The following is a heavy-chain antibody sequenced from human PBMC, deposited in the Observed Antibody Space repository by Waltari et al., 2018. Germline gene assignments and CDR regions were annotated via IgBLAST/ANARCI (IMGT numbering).Heavy chain of an antibody. CDR3: TKDFRAAFDI. J-gene: IGHJ3*02. V-gene: IGHV3-49*04. CDR1: GFSFGDYA. D-gene: IGHD3-10*01. Sequence: EVQLVESGGGLVQPGRSLRLSCTGSGFSFGDYAMSWVRQAPGTGLEWVGFIRPKAYGGTTEHASSVKGRFIISRDDSKSIAYLQMNSLKTEDTAVYYCTKDFRAAFDIWGQGTMVTVSS. CDR2: IRPKAYGGTT.